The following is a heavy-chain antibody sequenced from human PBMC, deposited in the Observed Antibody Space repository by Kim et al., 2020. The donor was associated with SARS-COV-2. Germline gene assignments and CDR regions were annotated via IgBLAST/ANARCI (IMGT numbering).Heavy chain of an antibody. J-gene: IGHJ4*02. D-gene: IGHD3-10*01. CDR3: ATDRGHNTFDY. CDR1: GFTFSTYW. Sequence: GGSLRLSCAASGFTFSTYWTTWIRQAPGKGLEWVASINQDGSDKYYVDSVKGRFTVSRDNAKNLLYLQMSSLRVEDTAVYYCATDRGHNTFDYWGQGTLV. CDR2: INQDGSDK. V-gene: IGHV3-7*01.